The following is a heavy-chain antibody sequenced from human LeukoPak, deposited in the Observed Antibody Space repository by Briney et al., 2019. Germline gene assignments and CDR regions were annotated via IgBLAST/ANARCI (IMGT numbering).Heavy chain of an antibody. CDR2: INHSGST. Sequence: SETLSLTCAVYGGSFSGYYWSWIRQPPGKGLEWIGEINHSGSTNYNPSLKSRVTISVDTSKNQFSLKLSSVTAADTAVYYCASFRYSYGYAPIDYWGQGTLVTVSS. J-gene: IGHJ4*02. CDR1: GGSFSGYY. D-gene: IGHD5-18*01. V-gene: IGHV4-34*01. CDR3: ASFRYSYGYAPIDY.